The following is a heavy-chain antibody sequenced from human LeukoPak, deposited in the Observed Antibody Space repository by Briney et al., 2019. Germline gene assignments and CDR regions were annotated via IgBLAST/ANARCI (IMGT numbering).Heavy chain of an antibody. CDR1: GGSISSYY. J-gene: IGHJ4*02. Sequence: SETLSLTCTVSGGSISSYYWSWIRQPPGKGLEWIGYIYYSGSTNYNPSLKSRVTISVDTSKNQFSLKLSSVTAADTAVYYCATPLYYYGSGSYYYWGQGTLVTVSS. CDR2: IYYSGST. D-gene: IGHD3-10*01. V-gene: IGHV4-59*01. CDR3: ATPLYYYGSGSYYY.